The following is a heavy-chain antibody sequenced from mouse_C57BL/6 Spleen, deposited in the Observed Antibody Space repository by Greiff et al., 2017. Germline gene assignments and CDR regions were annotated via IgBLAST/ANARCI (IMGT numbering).Heavy chain of an antibody. J-gene: IGHJ1*03. CDR3: ARKGTKDSNWYFDV. V-gene: IGHV1-81*01. CDR2: IYPRSGNT. CDR1: GYTFTSYG. D-gene: IGHD1-3*01. Sequence: VQLQQSGAELARPGASVKLSCKASGYTFTSYGISWVKQRTGQGLEWIGEIYPRSGNTYYNEKFKGKATLTADKSSSTAYMELRSLTSEDSAVYFCARKGTKDSNWYFDVWGTGTTVTVSS.